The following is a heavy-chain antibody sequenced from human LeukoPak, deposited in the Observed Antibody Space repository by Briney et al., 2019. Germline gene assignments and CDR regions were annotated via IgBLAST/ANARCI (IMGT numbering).Heavy chain of an antibody. D-gene: IGHD6-6*01. J-gene: IGHJ4*02. V-gene: IGHV3-21*01. CDR1: GFTFSSYS. Sequence: GGSLRLSCAASGFTFSSYSMNWVRQAPGKGLEWVSSISSSSSYIYYADSVKGRLTISRDNAKNSPYLQMNSLRAEDTAVYYCARGVGSSSANFDYWGQGTLVTVSS. CDR3: ARGVGSSSANFDY. CDR2: ISSSSSYI.